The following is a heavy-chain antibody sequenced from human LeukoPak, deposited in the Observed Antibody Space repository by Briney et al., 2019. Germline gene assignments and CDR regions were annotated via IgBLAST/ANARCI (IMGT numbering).Heavy chain of an antibody. CDR2: ISYDGSNK. CDR1: GFTFSSYA. CDR3: ARARCGGDCYWDY. D-gene: IGHD2-21*02. V-gene: IGHV3-30-3*01. Sequence: GRSLRLSCAASGFTFSSYAMHWVRPAPGKGLEWVAVISYDGSNKYYADSVKGRFTISRDNSKNTLYLQMNSLRAEDTAVYYCARARCGGDCYWDYWGQGTLVTVSS. J-gene: IGHJ4*02.